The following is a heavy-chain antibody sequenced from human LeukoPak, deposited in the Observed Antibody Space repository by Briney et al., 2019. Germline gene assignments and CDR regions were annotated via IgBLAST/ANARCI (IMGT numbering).Heavy chain of an antibody. CDR1: IFDFGSSD. D-gene: IGHD6-13*01. CDR2: ISADAGGT. CDR3: AKGRGDQQLEGNY. Sequence: GGSLRLSCAASIFDFGSSDMNWVRQAPGKGLEWVSTISADAGGTYYADSVKGRFTISRDNSKNTLYLQMNSLRAEDTAVYYCAKGRGDQQLEGNYWGQGTLVTVSS. V-gene: IGHV3-23*01. J-gene: IGHJ4*02.